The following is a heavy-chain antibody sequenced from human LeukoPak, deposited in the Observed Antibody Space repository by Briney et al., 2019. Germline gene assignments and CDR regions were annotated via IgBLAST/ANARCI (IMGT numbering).Heavy chain of an antibody. D-gene: IGHD6-13*01. J-gene: IGHJ4*02. CDR3: ARGLRREQQLLRAFDY. CDR1: GYTFTNYD. CDR2: MNPNSGNT. V-gene: IGHV1-8*01. Sequence: ASVRVSCKASGYTFTNYDINWVRQASGQGLEWMGWMNPNSGNTGSAQKFQGRVTMTSNASISTAYLELSSLRSEDTAVYYCARGLRREQQLLRAFDYWGQGTPVTVSS.